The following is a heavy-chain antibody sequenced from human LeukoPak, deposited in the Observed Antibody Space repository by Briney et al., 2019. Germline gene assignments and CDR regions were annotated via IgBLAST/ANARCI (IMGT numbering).Heavy chain of an antibody. CDR3: ARGHYDMDV. V-gene: IGHV3-7*05. CDR1: GLTLSRHW. Sequence: GGSLRLSCAASGLTLSRHWMSWVRQAPGKGLEWVANINEDGSQKHHVDSVKGRFSISRDNAKNSLNLQMNSLRAEDTAVYYCARGHYDMDVWGQGTPVTVS. J-gene: IGHJ6*02. CDR2: INEDGSQK.